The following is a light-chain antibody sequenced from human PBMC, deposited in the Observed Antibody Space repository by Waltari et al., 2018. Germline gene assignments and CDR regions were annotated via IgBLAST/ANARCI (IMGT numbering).Light chain of an antibody. CDR2: ETS. J-gene: IGKJ1*01. Sequence: DIQMTQSPSSLSASVGDRVTITCRASENVNKYLNWYQQKSGRAPKLLIYETSTLHTGVQARFSGSGSGTDYTFTISSLQSEDIATYYCQHGSGIPWTFGQGTKVEI. V-gene: IGKV1-39*02. CDR1: ENVNKY. CDR3: QHGSGIPWT.